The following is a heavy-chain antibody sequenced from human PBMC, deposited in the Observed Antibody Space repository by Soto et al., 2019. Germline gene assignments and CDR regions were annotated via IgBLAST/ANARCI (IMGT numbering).Heavy chain of an antibody. V-gene: IGHV4-34*01. CDR1: VGSFSGYY. CDR3: ARGRRSSGWRGGRPPLLYGMDV. D-gene: IGHD6-19*01. Sequence: PSETLSVTCDVYVGSFSGYYWSWIRQPPGKGLEWIGEINHSGSTNYNPSLKSRVTISVDTSKNQFSLKLSSVTAADTAVYYCARGRRSSGWRGGRPPLLYGMDVWGQGTTVTVSS. J-gene: IGHJ6*02. CDR2: INHSGST.